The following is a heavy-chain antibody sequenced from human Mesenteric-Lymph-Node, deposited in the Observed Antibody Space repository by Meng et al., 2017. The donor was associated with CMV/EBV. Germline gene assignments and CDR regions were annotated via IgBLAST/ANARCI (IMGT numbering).Heavy chain of an antibody. CDR3: AISLVRETDDWFDP. D-gene: IGHD3-10*02. V-gene: IGHV1-2*02. J-gene: IGHJ5*02. CDR2: LNPNTGGT. Sequence: SGYPFSGYYIHWVRQAPGQGLEWLGWLNPNTGGTNYVQKFQGGVTMTSDTSISTAYMDLSRLRSDDTAVYYCAISLVRETDDWFDPWGQGTLVTVSS. CDR1: GYPFSGYY.